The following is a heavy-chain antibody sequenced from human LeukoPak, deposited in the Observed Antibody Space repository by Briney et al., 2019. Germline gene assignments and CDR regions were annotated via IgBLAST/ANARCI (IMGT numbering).Heavy chain of an antibody. Sequence: PGGSLRLSCAASGFTFSSYEMNWVRQAPGKGLEWVSYISSSGSTIYYADSVKGRFTISRDNAKNSLYLQMNSLRAEDTAVYYCARAFADIVVANDAFDNWGQGTMVTVSS. CDR2: ISSSGSTI. CDR3: ARAFADIVVANDAFDN. V-gene: IGHV3-48*03. J-gene: IGHJ3*02. CDR1: GFTFSSYE. D-gene: IGHD2-2*01.